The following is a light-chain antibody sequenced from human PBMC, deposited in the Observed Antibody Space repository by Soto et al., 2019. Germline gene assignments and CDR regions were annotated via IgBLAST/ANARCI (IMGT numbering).Light chain of an antibody. CDR3: QQYNNWPPSIT. J-gene: IGKJ5*01. Sequence: EIVMTQSPATLSVSQGERATLSCRASQSVSSNLAWYQQKPGQAPRLLIYGASTRATGIPARFSGSGSGTEFTLTISSLQSEDFTVYYCQQYNNWPPSITFGQGTRLEIK. CDR1: QSVSSN. V-gene: IGKV3D-15*01. CDR2: GAS.